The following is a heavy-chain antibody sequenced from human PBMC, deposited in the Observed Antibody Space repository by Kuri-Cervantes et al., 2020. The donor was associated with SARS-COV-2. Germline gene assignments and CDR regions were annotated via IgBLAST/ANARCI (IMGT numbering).Heavy chain of an antibody. J-gene: IGHJ4*02. Sequence: GSLRLSCTVSGGSISSSNYYWGWIRQPPGKGLEWIGSIYYSGSTHYNPSLKSRVTISVDTSKNQFSLKLSSVTAADTAVYYCARQGPSYFDYWGQGTLVTVSS. CDR3: ARQGPSYFDY. CDR1: GGSISSSNYY. CDR2: IYYSGST. V-gene: IGHV4-39*01.